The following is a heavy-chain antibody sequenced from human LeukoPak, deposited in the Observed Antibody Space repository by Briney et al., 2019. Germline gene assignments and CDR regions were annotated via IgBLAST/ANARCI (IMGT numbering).Heavy chain of an antibody. Sequence: AGGSLRLSCAASGFTFSSYSMNWVRQAPGKGLEWVSYISSSSSTIYYADSVKGRFTISRDNAKNSLYLQMNSLRAEDTAVYYCARSGASGWYWGDYYYYYMDVWGKGTTVTVSS. J-gene: IGHJ6*03. V-gene: IGHV3-48*01. CDR3: ARSGASGWYWGDYYYYYMDV. D-gene: IGHD6-19*01. CDR2: ISSSSSTI. CDR1: GFTFSSYS.